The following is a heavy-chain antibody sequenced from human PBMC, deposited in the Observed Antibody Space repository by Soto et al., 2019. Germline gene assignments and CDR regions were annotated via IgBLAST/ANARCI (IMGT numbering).Heavy chain of an antibody. CDR1: GFTFSSYA. V-gene: IGHV3-23*01. Sequence: GGSLRLSCAASGFTFSSYAMSWVRQAPGKGLEWVSAISGSGGSTYYADSVKGRFTISRDNSKNTLYLQMNSLRAEDTAVYYCACAPFSLYCSGGSCYQNHFDYWGQGTLVTVAS. D-gene: IGHD2-15*01. CDR3: ACAPFSLYCSGGSCYQNHFDY. CDR2: ISGSGGST. J-gene: IGHJ4*02.